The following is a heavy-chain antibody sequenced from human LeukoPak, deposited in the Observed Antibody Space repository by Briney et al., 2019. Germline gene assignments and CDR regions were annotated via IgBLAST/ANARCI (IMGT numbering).Heavy chain of an antibody. V-gene: IGHV3-30-3*01. Sequence: GGSLRLSCAASGFTFSSYAMHWVRQAPGKGLEWVAVISYDGSNKYYADSVKGRFTISRDNSKNTLYLQTNSLRAEDTAVYYCARVHAEQQLAQDYYYYGMDVWGQGTTVTVSS. CDR2: ISYDGSNK. CDR1: GFTFSSYA. D-gene: IGHD6-13*01. J-gene: IGHJ6*02. CDR3: ARVHAEQQLAQDYYYYGMDV.